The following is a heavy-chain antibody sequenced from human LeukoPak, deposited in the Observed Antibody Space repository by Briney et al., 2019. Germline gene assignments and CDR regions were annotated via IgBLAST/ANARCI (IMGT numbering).Heavy chain of an antibody. D-gene: IGHD2-2*01. CDR3: ASVVVRYCRSTRSYFYY. CDR1: GGSVTTYD. Sequence: KSSETLSLTCTVPGGSVTTYDWSWIRQPPGKGLEWIGYIYDSGSTNYNPSLKSRVTISEDTSKRQFSLKLRSVTAADTAVYYCASVVVRYCRSTRSYFYYWGQGTLVTVSS. V-gene: IGHV4-59*02. J-gene: IGHJ4*02. CDR2: IYDSGST.